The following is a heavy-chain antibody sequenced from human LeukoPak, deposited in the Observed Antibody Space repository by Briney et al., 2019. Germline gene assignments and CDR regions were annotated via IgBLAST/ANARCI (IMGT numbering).Heavy chain of an antibody. D-gene: IGHD3-22*01. CDR2: NSYSGST. CDR3: ARRYYYDSSGYYYHYDY. V-gene: IGHV4-39*01. CDR1: GGSISSSSYY. Sequence: SETLSLTCTVSGGSISSSSYYWGWIRQPPGKGLEWIGTNSYSGSTYYNPSLKSRVTISVDTSTNQFSLKLSSVTAADTAVYYCARRYYYDSSGYYYHYDYWGQGTLVTVSS. J-gene: IGHJ4*02.